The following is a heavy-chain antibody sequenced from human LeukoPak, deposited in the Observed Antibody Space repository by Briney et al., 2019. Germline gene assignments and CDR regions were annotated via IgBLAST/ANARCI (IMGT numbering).Heavy chain of an antibody. J-gene: IGHJ4*02. CDR1: GGSISTYY. D-gene: IGHD2/OR15-2a*01. CDR2: VSDIGSI. V-gene: IGHV4-59*08. CDR3: AGHHPRNTVDF. Sequence: PSETLSLTCTVSGGSISTYYWGWIQQPPGKGLEWIAYVSDIGSINYNPSLKSRVTISLDTSKNQLSLKLSSVTAADTAVYYCAGHHPRNTVDFWGQGTLVTVSS.